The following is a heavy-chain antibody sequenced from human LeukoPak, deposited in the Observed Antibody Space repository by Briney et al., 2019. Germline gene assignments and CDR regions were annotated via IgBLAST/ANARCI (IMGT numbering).Heavy chain of an antibody. CDR1: GFTFNSYS. Sequence: PGGSLRLSCAASGFTFNSYSMNWVRQAPGKGLEWVSSISSGSTYMYYADSVKGRFTISRDNAQNSMYLQMNSLRAEDTAVYYCGRVGGRSKAAKGDAFDIWGQGTMVTVSS. D-gene: IGHD6-6*01. J-gene: IGHJ3*02. CDR2: ISSGSTYM. CDR3: GRVGGRSKAAKGDAFDI. V-gene: IGHV3-21*01.